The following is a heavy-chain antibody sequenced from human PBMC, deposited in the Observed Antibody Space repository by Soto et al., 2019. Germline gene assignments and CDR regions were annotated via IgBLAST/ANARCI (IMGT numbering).Heavy chain of an antibody. CDR1: GFTFSSYA. Sequence: GGSLRLSCAASGFTFSSYAMSWVRQAPGKGLEWVSAISGSGGSTYYADSAKGRFTISRDNSKNTLYLQMNSLRAEDTAVYYCAKDSRGGYDYVWGSCMDVWGQGTTVTVSS. D-gene: IGHD3-16*01. CDR2: ISGSGGST. J-gene: IGHJ6*02. CDR3: AKDSRGGYDYVWGSCMDV. V-gene: IGHV3-23*01.